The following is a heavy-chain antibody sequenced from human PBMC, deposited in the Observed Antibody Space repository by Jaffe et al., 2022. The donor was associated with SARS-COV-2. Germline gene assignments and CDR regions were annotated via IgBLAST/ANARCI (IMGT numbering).Heavy chain of an antibody. CDR2: IYHSGST. CDR3: ARDRQQSYGSGRRNAFDI. D-gene: IGHD3-10*01. V-gene: IGHV4-30-2*01. Sequence: QLQLQESGSGLVKPSQTLSLTCAVSGGSISSGGYSWSWIRQPPGKGLEWIGYIYHSGSTYYNPSLKSRVTISVDRSKNQFSLKLSSVTAADTAVYYCARDRQQSYGSGRRNAFDIWGQGTMVTVSS. J-gene: IGHJ3*02. CDR1: GGSISSGGYS.